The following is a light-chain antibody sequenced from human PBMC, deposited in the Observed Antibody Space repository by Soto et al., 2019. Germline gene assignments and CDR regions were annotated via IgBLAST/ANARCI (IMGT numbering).Light chain of an antibody. CDR3: QSFDSVTVV. Sequence: NFMLTQPHSVSESPGKTVSISCTRSGGSIASNYVQWYQQRPGSVPTTLIYKNNQRPSGVPDRFSGSIDSSSNSASLTVSGLRTEDEADYYCQSFDSVTVVFGGGTKVTVL. CDR1: GGSIASNY. V-gene: IGLV6-57*04. J-gene: IGLJ2*01. CDR2: KNN.